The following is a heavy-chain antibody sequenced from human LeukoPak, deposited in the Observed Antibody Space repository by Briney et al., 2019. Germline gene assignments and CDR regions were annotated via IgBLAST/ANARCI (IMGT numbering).Heavy chain of an antibody. CDR1: GFSFSSYI. D-gene: IGHD2-2*01. CDR2: IYSGGDR. CDR3: ARSTYCSSTSCPFDY. V-gene: IGHV3-53*01. J-gene: IGHJ4*02. Sequence: GGSLRLSCAASGFSFSSYIMNWVRQAPGKGLDWVSLIYSGGDRYYADSVKGRFTISRDTSKNTLDLQMNSLRPEDTAVYYCARSTYCSSTSCPFDYWGQGTLVTVSS.